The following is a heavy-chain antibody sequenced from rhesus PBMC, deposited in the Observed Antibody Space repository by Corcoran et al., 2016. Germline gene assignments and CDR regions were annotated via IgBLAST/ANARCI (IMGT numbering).Heavy chain of an antibody. CDR2: ISGSSGST. J-gene: IGHJ4*01. D-gene: IGHD1-44*02. Sequence: QVQLQESGPGLVKPSETLSLTCAVSGGSVSSSNWWSWIRQPPGEGLEWIGYISGSSGSTYYNPSLKSRVTISTDTSKNQFSLKLSSVTAADTAVYYCARDLGGSYAFDYWGQGVLVTVSS. CDR3: ARDLGGSYAFDY. V-gene: IGHV4-65*01. CDR1: GGSVSSSNW.